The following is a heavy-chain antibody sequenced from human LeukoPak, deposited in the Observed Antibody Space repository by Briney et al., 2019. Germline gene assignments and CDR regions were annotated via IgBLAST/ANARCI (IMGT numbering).Heavy chain of an antibody. CDR2: INPSGGST. Sequence: ASVKVSCKASGYTFTSYYMHWVRQAPGQGLEWTGTINPSGGSTSYAQKFQGRVTMTRDTSTSTVYMELSSLRSEDTAVYYCARGDTIFGDAFDIWGQGTMVTVSS. V-gene: IGHV1-46*01. D-gene: IGHD3-3*01. CDR3: ARGDTIFGDAFDI. CDR1: GYTFTSYY. J-gene: IGHJ3*02.